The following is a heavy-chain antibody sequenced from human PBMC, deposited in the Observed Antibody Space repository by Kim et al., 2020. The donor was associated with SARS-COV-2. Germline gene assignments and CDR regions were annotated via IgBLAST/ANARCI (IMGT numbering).Heavy chain of an antibody. Sequence: LKSRVTISVDTSKNQFSLKLSSVTAADTAVYYCARGGYSSGWTAASAFDIWGQGTMVTVSS. CDR3: ARGGYSSGWTAASAFDI. J-gene: IGHJ3*02. D-gene: IGHD6-19*01. V-gene: IGHV4-34*01.